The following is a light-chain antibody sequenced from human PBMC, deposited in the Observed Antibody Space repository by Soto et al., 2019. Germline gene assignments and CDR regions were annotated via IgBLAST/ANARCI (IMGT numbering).Light chain of an antibody. V-gene: IGLV2-14*03. CDR3: SSYTTSSTVV. J-gene: IGLJ2*01. CDR2: DVS. CDR1: SSDVGAYNY. Sequence: QSALTQPASVSGSPGQSITISCTGTSSDVGAYNYVSWYQQHPGKVPKLMISDVSNRPSGVSDRFSGSKSGNTASLSISGLQTEDEADYYCSSYTTSSTVVFGGGTQLTVL.